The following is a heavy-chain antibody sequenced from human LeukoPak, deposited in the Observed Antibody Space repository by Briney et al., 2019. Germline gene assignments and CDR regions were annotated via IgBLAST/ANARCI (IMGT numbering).Heavy chain of an antibody. CDR2: ISGSSSDI. CDR3: ARQFRGESSH. V-gene: IGHV3-21*01. D-gene: IGHD2-21*01. Sequence: GGSLRLSCAASGFTFSSYSMNWVRQAPGKGLEWVSSISGSSSDIYYAGSVKGRFTISRDNAKNSLYLQMNSLRAEDTAVYYCARQFRGESSHWGQGTLVTVSS. J-gene: IGHJ4*02. CDR1: GFTFSSYS.